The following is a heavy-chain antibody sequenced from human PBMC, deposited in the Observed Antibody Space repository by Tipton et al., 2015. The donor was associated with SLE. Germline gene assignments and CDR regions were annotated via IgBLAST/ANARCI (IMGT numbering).Heavy chain of an antibody. D-gene: IGHD1-26*01. CDR1: GFTFSSYS. Sequence: GSLRLSCAASGFTFSSYSMSWVRQAPGKGLEWVANIKQDGSEKYYVDSVKGRFTISRDNAKNSLYLQMNSLRAEDTAVYYCARDRRKWEPDHDAFDIWGQGTMVTVSS. J-gene: IGHJ3*02. V-gene: IGHV3-7*03. CDR3: ARDRRKWEPDHDAFDI. CDR2: IKQDGSEK.